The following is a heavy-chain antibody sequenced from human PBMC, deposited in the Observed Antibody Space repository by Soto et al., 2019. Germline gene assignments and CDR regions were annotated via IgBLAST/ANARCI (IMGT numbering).Heavy chain of an antibody. V-gene: IGHV1-8*01. D-gene: IGHD3-3*01. CDR3: AAGNARDYDFWSGAYYYGMDV. J-gene: IGHJ6*02. CDR2: MNPNSGDT. Sequence: ASVKVSCKASGYTFTSYDINWVRQATGQGLEWMGWMNPNSGDTGYAQKFQGRVTMTRNTSISTAYMELSSLRSEDTAVYYCAAGNARDYDFWSGAYYYGMDVWGQGTTVTVSS. CDR1: GYTFTSYD.